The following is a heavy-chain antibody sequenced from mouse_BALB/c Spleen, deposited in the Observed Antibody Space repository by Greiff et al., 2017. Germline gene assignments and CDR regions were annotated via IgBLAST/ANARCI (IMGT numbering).Heavy chain of an antibody. Sequence: QVQLQQSGPELVKPGASVKISCKASGYAFSSSWMNWVKQRPGQGLEWIGRIYPGDGDTNYNGKFKGKATLTADKSSSTAYMQLSSLTSVDSAVYFCARGGQGYFDYWGQGTTLTVSS. J-gene: IGHJ2*01. CDR2: IYPGDGDT. D-gene: IGHD3-3*01. CDR3: ARGGQGYFDY. V-gene: IGHV1-82*01. CDR1: GYAFSSSW.